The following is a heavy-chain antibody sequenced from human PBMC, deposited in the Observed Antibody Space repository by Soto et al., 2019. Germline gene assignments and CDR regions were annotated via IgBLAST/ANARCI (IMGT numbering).Heavy chain of an antibody. V-gene: IGHV3-23*03. J-gene: IGHJ4*02. CDR1: GFTFSSYA. Sequence: GVLRLSCAASGFTFSSYAMNWVRQAPGKGLEWVSVIYSGSSTYYADTVKGRFTISRDNSKNTLYLQMNSLRAEDTAVYYCSKAPGTSRLAYYFDYWGQGALVTLSS. CDR3: SKAPGTSRLAYYFDY. CDR2: IYSGSST. D-gene: IGHD3-3*02.